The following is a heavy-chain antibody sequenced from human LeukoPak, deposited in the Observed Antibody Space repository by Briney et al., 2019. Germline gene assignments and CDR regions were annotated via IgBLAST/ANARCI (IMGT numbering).Heavy chain of an antibody. CDR1: GDSLTTYW. V-gene: IGHV5-51*01. Sequence: GESLKTPCKVSGDSLTTYWIAWVRPMSGKGLEWMGIIDPGGSETRYSPSFQGLVTISVDKSIRNVYLQWTSLKASDTAMYYCARVHPDYYDSGRGLNWFDPWGQGTLVTVSS. J-gene: IGHJ5*02. CDR2: IDPGGSET. CDR3: ARVHPDYYDSGRGLNWFDP. D-gene: IGHD3-10*01.